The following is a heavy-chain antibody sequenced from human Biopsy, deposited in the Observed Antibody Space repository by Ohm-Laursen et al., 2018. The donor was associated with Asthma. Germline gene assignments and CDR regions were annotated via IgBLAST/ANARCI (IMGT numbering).Heavy chain of an antibody. J-gene: IGHJ5*02. V-gene: IGHV4-39*01. CDR3: ARFTASITIFGVVNNWFDP. D-gene: IGHD3-3*01. Sequence: SETLSLTCIVSGGPISSSSYYWGWIRQPPGKGLEWIGSIYYSGSTYYNPSLKSRVTISVDTSKNQFSLKLSSVTAADTAVYYCARFTASITIFGVVNNWFDPWGQGTLVTVSS. CDR2: IYYSGST. CDR1: GGPISSSSYY.